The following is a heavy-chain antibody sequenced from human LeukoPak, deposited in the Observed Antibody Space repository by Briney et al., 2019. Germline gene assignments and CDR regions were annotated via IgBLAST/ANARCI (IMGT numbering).Heavy chain of an antibody. CDR3: ARFQSKMGSDAFDI. CDR1: GGSISSYY. CDR2: IYYSGST. J-gene: IGHJ3*02. Sequence: PSETLSLTCTVSGGSISSYYWSWIRQPPGKGLEWIGYIYYSGSTNYNPSLKSRVTISVDTSKNQFSLKLSSVTAADTAVYYCARFQSKMGSDAFDIWGQGTMVTVSS. D-gene: IGHD5-24*01. V-gene: IGHV4-59*08.